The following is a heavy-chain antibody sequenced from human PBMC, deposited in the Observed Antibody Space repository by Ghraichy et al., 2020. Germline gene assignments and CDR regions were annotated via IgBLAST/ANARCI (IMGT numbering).Heavy chain of an antibody. D-gene: IGHD3-9*01. CDR2: ISGSGGST. Sequence: GGSLRLSCAASGFTFSSYAMSWVRQAPGKGLEWVSAISGSGGSTYYADSVKGRFTISRDNSKNTLYLQMNSLRAEDTAVYYCAKDPYYYDILTGYSDHAFDIWGQGTMVTVSS. J-gene: IGHJ3*02. CDR3: AKDPYYYDILTGYSDHAFDI. CDR1: GFTFSSYA. V-gene: IGHV3-23*01.